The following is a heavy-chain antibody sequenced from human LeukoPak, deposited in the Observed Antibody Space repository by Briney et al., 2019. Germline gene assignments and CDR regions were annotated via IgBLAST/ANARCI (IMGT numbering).Heavy chain of an antibody. V-gene: IGHV4-34*01. CDR1: GGSFSGYY. CDR3: ARGRGSVRGVIPDY. D-gene: IGHD3-10*01. Sequence: PSETLSLTCAVYGGSFSGYYWSWIRQPPGKGLEWIGEINHSGSTNYNPSLKSRVTISLDTSKNQFSLNLNSVTAADTAVYYCARGRGSVRGVIPDYWGQGTLVTVS. CDR2: INHSGST. J-gene: IGHJ4*02.